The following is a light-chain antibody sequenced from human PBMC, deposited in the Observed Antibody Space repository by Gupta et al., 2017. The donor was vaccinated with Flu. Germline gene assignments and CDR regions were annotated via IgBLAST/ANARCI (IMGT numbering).Light chain of an antibody. CDR3: SSYSGSYTYV. V-gene: IGLV2-11*01. CDR2: DVN. J-gene: IGLJ1*01. Sequence: QSALTQPRSVSGSPGQSVTISCTGTSSDVADYNYVSWYQHHPGKAPKLMIYDVNKRPSGVPDRFSGSKSGNTASLTISGLQAEDEADYYCSSYSGSYTYVFGTGTKVTVL. CDR1: SSDVADYNY.